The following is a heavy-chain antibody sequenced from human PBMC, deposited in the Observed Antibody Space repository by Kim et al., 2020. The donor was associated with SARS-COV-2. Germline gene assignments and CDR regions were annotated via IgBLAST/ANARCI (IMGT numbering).Heavy chain of an antibody. CDR2: IYHSGST. D-gene: IGHD3-9*01. CDR3: AIEDLPLRYFDWSTSGMDV. V-gene: IGHV4-38-2*02. CDR1: GYSISSGYY. Sequence: SETLSLTCTVSGYSISSGYYWGWIRQPPGKGLEWIGSIYHSGSTYYNPSLKSRVTISVDTSKNQFSLKLSSVTAADTAVYYCAIEDLPLRYFDWSTSGMDVWGQGTTVTVSS. J-gene: IGHJ6*02.